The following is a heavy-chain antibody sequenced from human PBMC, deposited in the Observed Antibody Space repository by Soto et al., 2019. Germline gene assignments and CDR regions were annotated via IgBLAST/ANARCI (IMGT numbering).Heavy chain of an antibody. J-gene: IGHJ6*02. D-gene: IGHD6-13*01. CDR3: ARDPPDFSSSWFGRDV. Sequence: EVQLLESGGGLVQPGGSLRLSCVASEFTFRSYAMSWVRQAPGKGLEWVSGISVGGSNTYYADSVKGRFTISRDNSKNPLYLQMNSLRAEDTAVYFCARDPPDFSSSWFGRDVWCQGTTVTVSS. CDR2: ISVGGSNT. CDR1: EFTFRSYA. V-gene: IGHV3-23*01.